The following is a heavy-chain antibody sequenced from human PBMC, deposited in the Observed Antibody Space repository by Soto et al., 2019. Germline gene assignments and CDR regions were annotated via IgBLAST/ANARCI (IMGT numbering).Heavy chain of an antibody. CDR3: ARVLSWASYYDFWSGYYNYYYYGMDV. D-gene: IGHD3-3*01. V-gene: IGHV1-8*01. CDR1: GYTFTSYD. Sequence: GASVKVSCKASGYTFTSYDINRVRQATGQGLEWMGWMKPNSGNTGYAQKFQGRDTMTRNTSISTAYIELSSLRSEDTAVYYCARVLSWASYYDFWSGYYNYYYYGMDVWGQGTTVTVSS. CDR2: MKPNSGNT. J-gene: IGHJ6*02.